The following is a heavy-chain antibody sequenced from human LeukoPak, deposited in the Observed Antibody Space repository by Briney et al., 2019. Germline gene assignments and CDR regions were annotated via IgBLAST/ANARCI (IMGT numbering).Heavy chain of an antibody. Sequence: PSETLSLTCAVYGGSFSGYYWSWIRQPPGKGLEWIGKINHSGSTNYNPSLKSRVTISVDTSKNQFSLKLSSVTAADTAVYYCARADVEMATIRAFDIWGQGTMVTVSS. J-gene: IGHJ3*02. V-gene: IGHV4-34*01. CDR3: ARADVEMATIRAFDI. D-gene: IGHD5-24*01. CDR2: INHSGST. CDR1: GGSFSGYY.